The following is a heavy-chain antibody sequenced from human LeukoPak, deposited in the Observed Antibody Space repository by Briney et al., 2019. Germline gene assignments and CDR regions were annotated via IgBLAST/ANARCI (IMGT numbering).Heavy chain of an antibody. CDR2: INHSGST. D-gene: IGHD3-3*01. CDR1: GGSFCGYY. J-gene: IGHJ3*02. V-gene: IGHV4-34*01. CDR3: ARLGEDTPLRFAFDI. Sequence: SETLSLTCAVYGGSFCGYYWSWIRQPPGKGLEWIGEINHSGSTNYNPSLKSRVTISVDTSKNQFSLKLSSVTAADTAVYYCARLGEDTPLRFAFDIWGQGTMVTVSS.